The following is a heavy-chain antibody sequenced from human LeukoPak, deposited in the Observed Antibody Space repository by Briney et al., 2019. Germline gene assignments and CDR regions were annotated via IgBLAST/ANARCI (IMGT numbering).Heavy chain of an antibody. CDR1: GGSVSDSSYY. CDR3: ARIVVVNGDAFDI. J-gene: IGHJ3*02. V-gene: IGHV4-39*07. D-gene: IGHD3-22*01. CDR2: IYYSGST. Sequence: SETLSLTCTVSGGSVSDSSYYWGWIRQPPGKGLEWIGSIYYSGSTYYNPSLKSRVTMSVDTSKNQFSLKLSSVTAADTAVYYCARIVVVNGDAFDIWGQGTMVTVSS.